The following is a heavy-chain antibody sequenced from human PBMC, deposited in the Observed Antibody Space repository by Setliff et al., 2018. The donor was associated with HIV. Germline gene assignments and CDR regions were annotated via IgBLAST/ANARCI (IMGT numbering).Heavy chain of an antibody. CDR2: IHSGGST. CDR1: GFTVSNDY. CDR3: AADIPTPLAQIDY. D-gene: IGHD2-15*01. J-gene: IGHJ4*02. Sequence: TGGSLRLSCAASGFTVSNDYMSWVRQAPGRGLEWVSVIHSGGSTYYADSVKGRFIISRDNSKNTLYLQMNTMKTEDTAVYYCAADIPTPLAQIDYWGQGTLVTVSS. V-gene: IGHV3-66*01.